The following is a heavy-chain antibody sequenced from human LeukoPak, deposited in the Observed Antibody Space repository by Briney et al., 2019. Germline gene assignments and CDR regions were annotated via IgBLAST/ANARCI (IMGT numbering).Heavy chain of an antibody. Sequence: SETLSLTCTVSGGSISSSSYYWGWIRQPPGKGLEWIGSIYYSGSTYYNPSLKSRVTLSVATSKNQFSLKLSSVTAADTAVYYCARRDYDFWSGYPGAAFDIWGQGTMVTVSS. CDR3: ARRDYDFWSGYPGAAFDI. D-gene: IGHD3-3*01. V-gene: IGHV4-39*01. CDR1: GGSISSSSYY. CDR2: IYYSGST. J-gene: IGHJ3*02.